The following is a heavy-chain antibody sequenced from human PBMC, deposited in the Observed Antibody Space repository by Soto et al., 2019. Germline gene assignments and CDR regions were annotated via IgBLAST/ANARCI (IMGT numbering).Heavy chain of an antibody. CDR2: ISYDGSNK. CDR1: GFTFSSYG. CDR3: AKVGYSSGWYYLDY. D-gene: IGHD6-19*01. J-gene: IGHJ4*02. Sequence: QVQLVESGGGVVQPGRSLRLSCAASGFTFSSYGMHWVRQAPGKGLEWVAVISYDGSNKYYADSVKGRFTISRDNSKNTLYLQMNSLRAEDTAVYYCAKVGYSSGWYYLDYWGQGTLVTVSS. V-gene: IGHV3-30*18.